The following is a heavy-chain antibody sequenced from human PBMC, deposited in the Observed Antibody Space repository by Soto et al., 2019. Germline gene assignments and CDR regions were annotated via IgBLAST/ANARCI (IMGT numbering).Heavy chain of an antibody. V-gene: IGHV4-39*01. J-gene: IGHJ6*02. Sequence: SETLSLTCAVYGGSFSGYYWDWIRQPPGKGLEWIGSIYYSGSTYYNPSLKSRVTISVDTSKNQFSLKLSSVTAADTAVYYCARLLRHNYYGMDVWGQGTTVTVSS. CDR2: IYYSGST. D-gene: IGHD5-12*01. CDR1: GGSFSGYY. CDR3: ARLLRHNYYGMDV.